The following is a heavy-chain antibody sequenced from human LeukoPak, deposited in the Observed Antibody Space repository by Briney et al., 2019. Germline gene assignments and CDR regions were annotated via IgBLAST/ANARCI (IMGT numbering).Heavy chain of an antibody. J-gene: IGHJ5*02. CDR3: ARVGGYCSGGSCYSVAHWLDP. Sequence: PSETLSLTCAVYGGSFSGYYWSWIRQPPGKGLEWIGEINHSGSTNYNPSLKSRVTISVDTSKNQFSLKLSSVTAADTAVYYCARVGGYCSGGSCYSVAHWLDPWGQETLVTVSS. V-gene: IGHV4-34*01. CDR1: GGSFSGYY. D-gene: IGHD2-15*01. CDR2: INHSGST.